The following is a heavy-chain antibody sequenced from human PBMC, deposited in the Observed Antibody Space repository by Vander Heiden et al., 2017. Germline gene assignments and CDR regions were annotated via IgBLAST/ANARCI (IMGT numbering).Heavy chain of an antibody. CDR1: GFTFSNAW. Sequence: EVQLVESGGGLVKPGGSLRLSCAASGFTFSNAWMSWVRQAPGKGLEWVGRMKSKTDGGTTDYAAPVKGRFTISRDDSKNTLYLQMNSLKTEDTAVYYCTTGPSSGWSYYYYYGMDVWGQGTTVTVSS. D-gene: IGHD6-19*01. CDR3: TTGPSSGWSYYYYYGMDV. J-gene: IGHJ6*02. V-gene: IGHV3-15*01. CDR2: MKSKTDGGTT.